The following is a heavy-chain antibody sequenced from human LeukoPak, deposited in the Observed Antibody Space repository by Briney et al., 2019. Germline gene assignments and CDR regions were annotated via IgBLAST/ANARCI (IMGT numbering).Heavy chain of an antibody. Sequence: KPSQTLSFTCTVSGGSISSDTYYWSWIRQPAGKGLEWIGRIYTSGSTNYNPSLKSRVTISVDTSKNQFSLKLSSVTAADTAMYYCARGSSGWYLHYFDYWGQGTLVTVSS. CDR1: GGSISSDTYY. D-gene: IGHD6-19*01. CDR3: ARGSSGWYLHYFDY. J-gene: IGHJ4*02. CDR2: IYTSGST. V-gene: IGHV4-61*02.